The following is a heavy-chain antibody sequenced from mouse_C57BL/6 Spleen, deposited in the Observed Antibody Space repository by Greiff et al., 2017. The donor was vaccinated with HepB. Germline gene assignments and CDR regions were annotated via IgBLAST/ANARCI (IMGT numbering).Heavy chain of an antibody. V-gene: IGHV5-4*03. J-gene: IGHJ2*01. D-gene: IGHD2-3*01. CDR2: ISDGGSYT. Sequence: EVKVVESGGGLVKPGGSLKLSCAASGFTFSSYAMSWVRQTPEKRLEWVATISDGGSYTYYPDNVKGRFTISRDNAKNNLYLQMSHLKSEDTAMYYCARSIYDGYYYFDYWGQGTTLTVSS. CDR3: ARSIYDGYYYFDY. CDR1: GFTFSSYA.